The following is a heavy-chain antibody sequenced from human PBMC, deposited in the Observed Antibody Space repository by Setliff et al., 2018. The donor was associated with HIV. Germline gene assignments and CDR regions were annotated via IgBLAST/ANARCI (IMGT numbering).Heavy chain of an antibody. Sequence: PSETLSLTCTVSGGSISSHYWSWIRQAPGKGLEWIGTMYFRGNARSSPSLKSRVTISVDTSKNQLSLNLTSVTAADTAVYYCARVETTVRGATYGMDVWGQGTTVTVSS. V-gene: IGHV4-59*11. CDR1: GGSISSHY. CDR3: ARVETTVRGATYGMDV. D-gene: IGHD3-10*01. CDR2: MYFRGNA. J-gene: IGHJ6*02.